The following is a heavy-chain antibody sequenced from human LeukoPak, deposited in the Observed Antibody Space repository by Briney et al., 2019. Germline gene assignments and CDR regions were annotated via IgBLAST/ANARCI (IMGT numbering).Heavy chain of an antibody. D-gene: IGHD3-22*01. CDR2: IYYSGST. CDR1: GGSISSSSYY. Sequence: SETLSLTCTVSGGSISSSSYYWGWIRQPPGKGLEWIGSIYYSGSTYYNPSLKSRVTISVDTSKNQFSLKLSSVTAADTAVYYCARDRYYDSSGRGCYYYYYGMDVWGQGTTVTVSS. CDR3: ARDRYYDSSGRGCYYYYYGMDV. V-gene: IGHV4-39*07. J-gene: IGHJ6*02.